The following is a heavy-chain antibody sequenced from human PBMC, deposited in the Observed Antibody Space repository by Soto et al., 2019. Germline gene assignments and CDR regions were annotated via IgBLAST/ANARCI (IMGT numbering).Heavy chain of an antibody. J-gene: IGHJ6*02. CDR3: ASKPPDLYGMDV. Sequence: PSETLSVTCTVCGGSMRSGGYYWSWIRQHPGKGLEWIGYIYYSGTTYYNPSLKSRVTISVDTSKNQFSLKLSSVTAADTAVYYCASKPPDLYGMDVWGQRTTVTVSS. CDR2: IYYSGTT. V-gene: IGHV4-31*03. CDR1: GGSMRSGGYY.